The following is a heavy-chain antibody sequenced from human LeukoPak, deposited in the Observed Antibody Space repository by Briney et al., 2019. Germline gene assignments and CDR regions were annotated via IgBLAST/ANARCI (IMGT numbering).Heavy chain of an antibody. V-gene: IGHV3-48*01. D-gene: IGHD3-22*01. CDR1: GITFSTYS. CDR2: ISSSSSTI. Sequence: PGGSLRLSCAASGITFSTYSMNWVRQAPGKGLEWVSYISSSSSTIYYADSVKGRLTISRDNAKNSLYLQMNSLRAEDTAVYYCARPNYYDSPTWGYYGMDVCGQGTTVTVSS. J-gene: IGHJ6*02. CDR3: ARPNYYDSPTWGYYGMDV.